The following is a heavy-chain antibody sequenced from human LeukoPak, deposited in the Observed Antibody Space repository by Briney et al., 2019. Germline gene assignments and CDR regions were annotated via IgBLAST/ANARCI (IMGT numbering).Heavy chain of an antibody. V-gene: IGHV1-69*04. CDR3: AREDSSGWYYFDY. CDR2: IIPILGIA. J-gene: IGHJ4*02. Sequence: ASVKVSCKASGYTFTSYYMHWVRQAPGQGLEWMGRIIPILGIANYAQKFQGRVTITADKSTSTAYMELSSLRSEDTAVYYCAREDSSGWYYFDYWGQGTLVTVSS. D-gene: IGHD6-19*01. CDR1: GYTFTSYY.